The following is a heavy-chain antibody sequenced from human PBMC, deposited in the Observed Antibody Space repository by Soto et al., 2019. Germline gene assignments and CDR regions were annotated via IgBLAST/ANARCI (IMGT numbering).Heavy chain of an antibody. D-gene: IGHD3-3*01. Sequence: SVKVSCQASGGTFSSYAISWVRQAPGQGLEWMGGIIPIFGTANYAQKFQGRVTITADESTSTAYMELSSLRSEDTAVYYCASTDFWSGYYPHYYYYYGMDVWGQGTTVTVSS. CDR3: ASTDFWSGYYPHYYYYYGMDV. CDR2: IIPIFGTA. CDR1: GGTFSSYA. J-gene: IGHJ6*02. V-gene: IGHV1-69*13.